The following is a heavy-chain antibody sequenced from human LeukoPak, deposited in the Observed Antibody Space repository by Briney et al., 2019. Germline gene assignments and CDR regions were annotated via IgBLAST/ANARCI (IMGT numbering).Heavy chain of an antibody. J-gene: IGHJ4*02. Sequence: GGSLRLSRAASGFTFSGSVMHWVRRASGKGLEWVGRIRSKPNGYATVYAASVTGRFTISSDDSKNTAYLQMNSLKTEDTAVYYCTGGSGWYSPDYWGQGTLVTVSS. CDR2: IRSKPNGYAT. D-gene: IGHD6-19*01. CDR3: TGGSGWYSPDY. CDR1: GFTFSGSV. V-gene: IGHV3-73*01.